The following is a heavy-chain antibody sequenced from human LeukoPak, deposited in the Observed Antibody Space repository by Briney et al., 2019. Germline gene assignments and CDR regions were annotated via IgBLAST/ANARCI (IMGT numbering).Heavy chain of an antibody. D-gene: IGHD2-2*01. CDR3: ARRLTTSQDLDY. CDR2: INPNSGDT. CDR1: GYTFTGHY. V-gene: IGHV1-2*02. J-gene: IGHJ4*02. Sequence: ASVKVSCKASGYTFTGHYMYWVRQAPRQELEWMGWINPNSGDTNYAQKCQGRVTMTRDTSISTAYMDLNRLTSDDTAVYYCARRLTTSQDLDYWGQGTLVTVSS.